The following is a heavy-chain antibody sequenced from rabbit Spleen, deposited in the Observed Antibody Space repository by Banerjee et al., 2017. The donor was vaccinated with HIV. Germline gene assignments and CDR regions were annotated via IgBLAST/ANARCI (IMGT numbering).Heavy chain of an antibody. CDR1: GIDFSNYYY. J-gene: IGHJ4*01. V-gene: IGHV1S45*01. Sequence: QEQLEESGGGLVKPGGTLTLTCKASGIDFSNYYYMYWVRQAPGKGLEWIGCIYTGNVKTYYASWAKGRFTISKTSSTTVTLQMTSLTVADTATYFCARDAGSGHYIDAYFDLWGPGTLVTVS. D-gene: IGHD8-1*01. CDR2: IYTGNVKT. CDR3: ARDAGSGHYIDAYFDL.